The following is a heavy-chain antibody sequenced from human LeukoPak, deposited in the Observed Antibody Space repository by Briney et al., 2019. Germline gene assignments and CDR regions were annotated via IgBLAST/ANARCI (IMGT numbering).Heavy chain of an antibody. CDR3: AREGRWGMKYYFDF. V-gene: IGHV4-59*11. CDR1: GGSLSSHY. D-gene: IGHD4-23*01. Sequence: SETLSLTCNVSGGSLSSHYWSWVWRSPEKGLEWIGQIYHTGSTHYNPSLRGRFAISVDTSNNKFFLNVKSVTAADTAVYYCAREGRWGMKYYFDFWGQGTLVIVSS. J-gene: IGHJ4*02. CDR2: IYHTGST.